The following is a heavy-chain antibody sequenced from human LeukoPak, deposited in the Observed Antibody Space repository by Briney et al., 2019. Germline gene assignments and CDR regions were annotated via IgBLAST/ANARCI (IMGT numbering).Heavy chain of an antibody. J-gene: IGHJ4*02. CDR3: AKDNTMYSSDY. CDR1: GYSFTSYE. Sequence: ASVKVSCKASGYSFTSYEMHWVRQAAGQGPEWMGILSPGDGVTRYAQNFQGRVTMTRDTSTSTVYMELTSLTSEDTAVYYCAKDNTMYSSDYWGQGTLVTVSS. V-gene: IGHV1-46*01. CDR2: LSPGDGVT.